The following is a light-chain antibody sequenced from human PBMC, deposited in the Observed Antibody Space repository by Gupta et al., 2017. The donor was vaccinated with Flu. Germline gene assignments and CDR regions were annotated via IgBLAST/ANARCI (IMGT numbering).Light chain of an antibody. J-gene: IGKJ2*02. Sequence: DVVMSQSPLSLSVTLGQAASISCRSSQSLVYKNGITYLTWFQQRPVQSPRRLIYEVSKRDYGVTDRFSGTGSFTDFTRKIIRGEAEDVGVYYCVRGEHPWTFGQGTRLEI. CDR1: QSLVYKNGITY. V-gene: IGKV2-30*01. CDR2: EVS. CDR3: VRGEHPWT.